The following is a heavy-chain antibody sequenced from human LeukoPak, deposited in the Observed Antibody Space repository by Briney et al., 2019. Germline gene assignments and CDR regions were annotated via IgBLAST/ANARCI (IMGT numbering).Heavy chain of an antibody. CDR1: GFTFSSYA. D-gene: IGHD3-22*01. V-gene: IGHV3-23*01. CDR2: ISGSGGST. Sequence: GGSLRLSCAASGFTFSSYAMSWVRQAPGKGLEWVSAISGSGGSTYYADSVKGRFTISRDNSKNTLYLQMNSLRAEDTAVYYCAKTPHYYDSSGYFDYWGQGTLVTASS. J-gene: IGHJ4*02. CDR3: AKTPHYYDSSGYFDY.